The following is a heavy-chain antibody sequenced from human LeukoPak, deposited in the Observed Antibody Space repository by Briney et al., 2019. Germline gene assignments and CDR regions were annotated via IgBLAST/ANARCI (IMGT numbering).Heavy chain of an antibody. CDR2: TYSGGST. D-gene: IGHD2-15*01. CDR1: GFTVSSNY. Sequence: GGSLRLSCAASGFTVSSNYMSWVRQAPGKGLEWVSVTYSGGSTYYADSVKGRFTISRDNSKNTLYLQMNSLRAEDTAVYYCARVRGVAYYYYGMDVWGQGTTVTVSS. J-gene: IGHJ6*02. V-gene: IGHV3-53*01. CDR3: ARVRGVAYYYYGMDV.